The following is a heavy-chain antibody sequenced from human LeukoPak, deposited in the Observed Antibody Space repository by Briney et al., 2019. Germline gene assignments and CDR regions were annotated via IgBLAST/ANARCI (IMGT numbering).Heavy chain of an antibody. D-gene: IGHD4-17*01. V-gene: IGHV4-4*07. Sequence: SETLCLTCTVSGGSISSYYWSWIRQPAGKGLEWIGRIYTSGSTNYNPSLKSRVIMSVDTSKNQFSLKLTSVTAADTAVYYCARGTYGDSEYNWFDPWGQGTLVTVSS. CDR3: ARGTYGDSEYNWFDP. J-gene: IGHJ5*02. CDR1: GGSISSYY. CDR2: IYTSGST.